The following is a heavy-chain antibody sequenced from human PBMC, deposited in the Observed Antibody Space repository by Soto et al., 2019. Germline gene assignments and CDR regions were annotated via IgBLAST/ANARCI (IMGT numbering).Heavy chain of an antibody. V-gene: IGHV5-51*01. Sequence: GESLKISCKGSGYSFTSYWIGWVRQMPGKGLEWMGIIYPGDSDTRYSPSFQGQVTISADKSISTACLQWSSLKASDTAMYYCARRGDWAHDAFDIWGQGTMVTVSS. CDR1: GYSFTSYW. D-gene: IGHD3-9*01. J-gene: IGHJ3*02. CDR2: IYPGDSDT. CDR3: ARRGDWAHDAFDI.